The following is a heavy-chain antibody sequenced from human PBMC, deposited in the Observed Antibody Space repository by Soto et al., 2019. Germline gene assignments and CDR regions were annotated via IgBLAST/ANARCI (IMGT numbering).Heavy chain of an antibody. CDR2: INPSGGRT. CDR1: GYIFTVYH. V-gene: IGHV1-46*01. CDR3: ARAGINWLDP. D-gene: IGHD1-20*01. J-gene: IGHJ5*02. Sequence: QVQLVQSGAEVKNPGASLKVSCKASGYIFTVYHMHWVRQAPGQGLEWMGMINPSGGRTEYAQKFQGRVTMTRDTSTSTVYMELNSLRSEDTAVYYCARAGINWLDPWGQGTLVSVSS.